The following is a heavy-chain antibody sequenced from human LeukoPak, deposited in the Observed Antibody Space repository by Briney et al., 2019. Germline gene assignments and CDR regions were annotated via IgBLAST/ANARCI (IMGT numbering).Heavy chain of an antibody. CDR3: STASRNYYDSELDY. CDR1: GFTFSSYG. D-gene: IGHD3-22*01. V-gene: IGHV3-33*01. CDR2: IWYDGSNK. Sequence: GGSLRLSCAASGFTFSSYGMHWVRQAPGKGLEWVAVIWYDGSNKYYADSVKGRFTISRDDSNRIAYLQMHRLKIEDTAVYYCSTASRNYYDSELDYWGQGTSVTVSS. J-gene: IGHJ4*02.